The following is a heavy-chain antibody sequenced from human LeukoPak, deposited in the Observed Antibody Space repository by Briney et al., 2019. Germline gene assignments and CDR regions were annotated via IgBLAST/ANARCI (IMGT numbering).Heavy chain of an antibody. CDR3: ARDRLWFGELEPRFDY. J-gene: IGHJ4*02. Sequence: GASVKVSCKASGYTFTSYGISWVRQAPGQGLEWMGWISAYNGNTNYAQKLQGRVTMTTDTSTSTAYMGLRSLRSDDTAVYYCARDRLWFGELEPRFDYWGQGTLVTVSS. V-gene: IGHV1-18*01. CDR1: GYTFTSYG. D-gene: IGHD3-10*01. CDR2: ISAYNGNT.